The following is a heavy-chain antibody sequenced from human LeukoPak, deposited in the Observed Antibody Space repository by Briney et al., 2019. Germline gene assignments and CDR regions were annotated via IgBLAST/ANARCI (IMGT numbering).Heavy chain of an antibody. CDR2: IYYSGST. CDR3: ARHREILNWFDP. D-gene: IGHD3-10*01. V-gene: IGHV4-59*08. Sequence: SETLSLTCTVSGGSISSYYWSWIRQPPGKGLEWIGYIYYSGSTNYNPSLKSRVTISVDTSKNQFSLKLSSATAADTAVYYCARHREILNWFDPWGQGTLVTVSS. CDR1: GGSISSYY. J-gene: IGHJ5*02.